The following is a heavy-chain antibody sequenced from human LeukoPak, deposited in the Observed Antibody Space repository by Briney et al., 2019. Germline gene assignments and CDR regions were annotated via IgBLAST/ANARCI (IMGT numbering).Heavy chain of an antibody. V-gene: IGHV4-34*01. CDR2: INHSGST. CDR3: ARGVEMATITEPRYFDY. CDR1: DGSFSGYY. J-gene: IGHJ4*02. D-gene: IGHD5-24*01. Sequence: SETLSLTCAVYDGSFSGYYWSWIRQPPGKGLEWIGEINHSGSTNYNPSLKSRVTISVDTSKNQFSLKLSSVTAADTAVYYCARGVEMATITEPRYFDYWGQGTLVTVSS.